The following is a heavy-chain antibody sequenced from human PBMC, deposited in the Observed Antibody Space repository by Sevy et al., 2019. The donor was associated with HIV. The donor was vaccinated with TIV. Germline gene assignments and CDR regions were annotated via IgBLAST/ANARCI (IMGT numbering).Heavy chain of an antibody. CDR1: GFTFSSYG. CDR2: IRYDGGNK. CDR3: AKDLPCTSCYGYFQH. Sequence: GGSLRLSCAASGFTFSSYGMHWVRQAPGKGLEWVAFIRYDGGNKYYADSVKGRFTISRDNSKNTLYLQMNSLRAEDTAVYYCAKDLPCTSCYGYFQHWGQGTLVTVSS. J-gene: IGHJ1*01. D-gene: IGHD2-2*01. V-gene: IGHV3-30*02.